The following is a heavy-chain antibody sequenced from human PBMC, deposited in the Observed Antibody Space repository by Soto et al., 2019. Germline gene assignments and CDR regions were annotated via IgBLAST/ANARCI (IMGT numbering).Heavy chain of an antibody. CDR1: GYSFNGVHF. J-gene: IGHJ6*01. CDR2: LCQNGGT. D-gene: IGHD2-15*01. Sequence: SETRSLTCVVSGYSFNGVHFWGWIRQPPGKGRQWIGSLCQNGGTYRNPSLRSRGTLSVDTSKNQFSLKLPSVTAADAAVYYCAAATLPSARFYGMGVWGQGSTVTVSS. CDR3: AAATLPSARFYGMGV. V-gene: IGHV4-38-2*01.